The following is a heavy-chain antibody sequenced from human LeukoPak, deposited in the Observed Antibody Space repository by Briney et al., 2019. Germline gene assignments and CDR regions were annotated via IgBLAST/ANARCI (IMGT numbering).Heavy chain of an antibody. V-gene: IGHV3-30-3*01. Sequence: PGRSLRLSCAASGFTFTAYLIHWVRQAPDKGLEWVAVMSSDGNAMFYADSVKGRFTISRDNSKNTLYLQMNSLRAEETAVYYCVRESEYYFDHSASFDYWGQGTLVTVSS. D-gene: IGHD3-22*01. J-gene: IGHJ4*02. CDR1: GFTFTAYL. CDR3: VRESEYYFDHSASFDY. CDR2: MSSDGNAM.